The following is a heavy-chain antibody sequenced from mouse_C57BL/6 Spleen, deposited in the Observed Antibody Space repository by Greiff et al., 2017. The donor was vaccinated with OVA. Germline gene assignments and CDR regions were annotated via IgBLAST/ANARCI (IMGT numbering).Heavy chain of an antibody. Sequence: VQLKESGAELVKPGASVKLSCTASGFNIKDYYMHWVKQRTEQGLEWIGRIDPEDGETKYAPKFQGKATITADTSSNTAYLQLSSLTSEDTAVYYCAGEGGYGYDPAWFAYWGQGTLVTVSA. D-gene: IGHD2-2*01. V-gene: IGHV14-2*01. J-gene: IGHJ3*01. CDR3: AGEGGYGYDPAWFAY. CDR2: IDPEDGET. CDR1: GFNIKDYY.